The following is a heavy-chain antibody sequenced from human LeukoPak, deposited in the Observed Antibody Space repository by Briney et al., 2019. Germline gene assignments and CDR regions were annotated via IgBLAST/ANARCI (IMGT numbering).Heavy chain of an antibody. V-gene: IGHV4-59*11. Sequence: SETLSLTCTVSGGSISSHYWSWIRQPPGKGLEWIGYIYYSGSTNYNPSLKSRVTISVDTSKNQFSLKLSSVTAADTAVYYCARSTAARPRLDYWGQGTLVTVSS. CDR3: ARSTAARPRLDY. D-gene: IGHD6-6*01. CDR2: IYYSGST. J-gene: IGHJ4*02. CDR1: GGSISSHY.